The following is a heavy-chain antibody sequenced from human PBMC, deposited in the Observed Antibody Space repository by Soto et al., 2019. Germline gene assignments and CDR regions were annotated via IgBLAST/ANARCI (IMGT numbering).Heavy chain of an antibody. CDR1: GFPFSIYA. J-gene: IGHJ3*02. Sequence: GGSLRLSCTASGFPFSIYAMHWVRHAPGKGLEWVAIISYDGTKIDYAGSVKGRFTISRDNSKNTLFLQMNSLRAEDTAVYYCARSGSSRLGAFDIWGQGTMVTVSS. V-gene: IGHV3-30-3*01. CDR2: ISYDGTKI. CDR3: ARSGSSRLGAFDI. D-gene: IGHD1-26*01.